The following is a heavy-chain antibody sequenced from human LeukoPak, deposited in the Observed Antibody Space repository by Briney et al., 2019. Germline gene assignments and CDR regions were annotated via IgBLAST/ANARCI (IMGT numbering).Heavy chain of an antibody. D-gene: IGHD3-22*01. Sequence: PGGSLRLSCAASGFSFSSHWVHWVRQAPGKGLEWVSGISWNSGSIGYADSVKGRFTISRDNAKNSLYLQMNSLRAEDTALYYCAKEDSSGYIDYWGQGTLVTVSS. J-gene: IGHJ4*02. V-gene: IGHV3-9*01. CDR1: GFSFSSHW. CDR3: AKEDSSGYIDY. CDR2: ISWNSGSI.